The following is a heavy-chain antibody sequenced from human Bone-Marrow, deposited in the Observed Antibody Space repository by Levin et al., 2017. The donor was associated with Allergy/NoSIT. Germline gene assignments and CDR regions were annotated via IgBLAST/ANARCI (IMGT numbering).Heavy chain of an antibody. J-gene: IGHJ3*01. CDR1: GFTFSSHA. Sequence: GGSLRLSCAASGFTFSSHAMNWVRQSPGKGLEWVSGISGRGGTTYYADSVKGRFTISRDNSQNTLYLQMNSLRADDTAVYYCAKMTFYDYIWGSSNAFDLWGQGTLVTVSS. CDR3: AKMTFYDYIWGSSNAFDL. CDR2: ISGRGGTT. D-gene: IGHD3-16*01. V-gene: IGHV3-23*01.